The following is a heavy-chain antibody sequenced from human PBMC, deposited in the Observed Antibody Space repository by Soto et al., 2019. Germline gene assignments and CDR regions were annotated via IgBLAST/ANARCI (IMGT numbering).Heavy chain of an antibody. D-gene: IGHD3-3*01. Sequence: PGGSLRLSCAASGFTFDDYAMHWVRQAPGKGLEWVSGISWNSGSIGYADSVKGRFTISRDNAKNSLYLQMNSLRAEDTAVYYCATLSDDFWSGYYSSWGQGTLVTVSS. CDR3: ATLSDDFWSGYYSS. J-gene: IGHJ5*02. CDR1: GFTFDDYA. CDR2: ISWNSGSI. V-gene: IGHV3-9*01.